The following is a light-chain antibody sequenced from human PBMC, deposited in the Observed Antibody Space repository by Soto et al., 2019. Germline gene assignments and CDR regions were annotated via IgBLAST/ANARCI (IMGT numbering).Light chain of an antibody. J-gene: IGKJ5*01. CDR2: GAS. CDR1: QSISSN. V-gene: IGKV3-20*01. CDR3: HQYGGSPPIR. Sequence: VVTQSLATLSVTKKERATLHCRASQSISSNLAWYQQKPGQAPRLLMSGASNRATGIPDGFTGSGSGTDFTLTISRLEPEDFAVYYCHQYGGSPPIRFGHGALLEI.